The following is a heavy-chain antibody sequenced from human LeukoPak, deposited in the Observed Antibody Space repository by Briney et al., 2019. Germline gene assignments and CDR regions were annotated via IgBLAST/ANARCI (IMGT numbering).Heavy chain of an antibody. V-gene: IGHV3-30*04. CDR1: GFTFNNYA. Sequence: GGSLRLSCAASGFTFNNYAMHWVRQAPGKGLEWVAVISYDGSNKNYADSVKGRFTISRDNSKNTLYLQMNSLRAEDTAVYYCAVRGYYDSSGYYSLFDYWGQGTLVTVSS. CDR2: ISYDGSNK. D-gene: IGHD3-22*01. J-gene: IGHJ4*02. CDR3: AVRGYYDSSGYYSLFDY.